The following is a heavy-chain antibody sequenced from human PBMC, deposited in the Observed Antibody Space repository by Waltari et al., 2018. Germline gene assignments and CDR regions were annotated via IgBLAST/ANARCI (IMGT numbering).Heavy chain of an antibody. CDR2: KNPKRGNT. CDR1: GYIFTEDD. D-gene: IGHD3-3*01. J-gene: IGHJ4*02. V-gene: IGHV1-8*01. Sequence: QVQLVQSGPEVKQPGASVKVSCEASGYIFTEDDINWVRQAPGKGFEWLGGKNPKRGNTGDAQKVQDRVTMTMNTPTSRAYIELRDLRSDDTAVYYCTRRREFFGPDYWGQGSLVTVSA. CDR3: TRRREFFGPDY.